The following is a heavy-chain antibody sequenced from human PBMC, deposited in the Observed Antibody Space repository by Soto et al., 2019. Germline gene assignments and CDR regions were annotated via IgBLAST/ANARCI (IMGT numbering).Heavy chain of an antibody. CDR2: ISGSGGST. CDR3: AKTSSGYDWDVGYYYYYYMDV. D-gene: IGHD5-12*01. Sequence: GGSLRLSCAASGFTFSSYAMSWVRQAPGKGLEWVSAISGSGGSTYYADSVKGRFTISRDNSKNTLYLQMNSLRAEDTAVYYCAKTSSGYDWDVGYYYYYYMDVWGKGTTVTVSS. V-gene: IGHV3-23*01. J-gene: IGHJ6*03. CDR1: GFTFSSYA.